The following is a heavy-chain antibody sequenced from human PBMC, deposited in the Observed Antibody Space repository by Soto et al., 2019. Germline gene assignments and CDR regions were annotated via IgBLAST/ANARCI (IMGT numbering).Heavy chain of an antibody. Sequence: QAQLVQSGAEAKRPGTSVKVSCKVSGYTFTNYVHWIRQAPGQGLEWMGWMNPNDCDTEYARKFQGRVTLARDTSITTAYIELSTLTSDDMAVYYCARENWSYVDWGQGTLVTVYS. D-gene: IGHD1-26*01. CDR1: GYTFTNY. CDR2: MNPNDCDT. V-gene: IGHV1-2*02. CDR3: ARENWSYVD. J-gene: IGHJ4*02.